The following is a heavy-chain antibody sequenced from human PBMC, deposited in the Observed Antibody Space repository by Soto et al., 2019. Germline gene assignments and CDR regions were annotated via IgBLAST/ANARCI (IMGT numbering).Heavy chain of an antibody. CDR3: ARGAGSSLYYYYYGMEV. J-gene: IGHJ6*02. CDR1: GFTFSSYG. CDR2: IWYDGSNK. D-gene: IGHD6-6*01. Sequence: PGGSLRLSCAASGFTFSSYGMHWVRQAPGKGLEWVAVIWYDGSNKYYADSVKGRFTISRDNSKNTLYLQMNSLRAEDTAVYYCARGAGSSLYYYYYGMEVWGQGTTVTVSS. V-gene: IGHV3-33*01.